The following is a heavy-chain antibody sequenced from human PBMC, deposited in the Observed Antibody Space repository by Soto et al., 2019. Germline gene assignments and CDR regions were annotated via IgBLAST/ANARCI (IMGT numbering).Heavy chain of an antibody. D-gene: IGHD3-10*01. CDR2: IKRDGSGR. Sequence: EVQLVESGGGLVQPGGSLRLSCAASGFTLSVYCMNWVRQAPGKGLEWVDNIKRDGSGRNYVDSVKGRFTISRDNAKNSLYLQINSLGADDLDFYDCLITGAAFGICGQGTLVTVSS. CDR3: LITGAAFGI. CDR1: GFTLSVYC. J-gene: IGHJ3*02. V-gene: IGHV3-7*01.